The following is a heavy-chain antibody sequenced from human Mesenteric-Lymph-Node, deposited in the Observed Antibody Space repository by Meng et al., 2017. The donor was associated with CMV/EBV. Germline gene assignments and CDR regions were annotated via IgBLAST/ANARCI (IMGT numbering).Heavy chain of an antibody. Sequence: SGPTLAKPTQTLTLTCTFSGFSLHTPGVAVGWVRQPPGKALEWPTLIYFIDDKLYSPSLKNRVTVTKDTPKDQVVLTMTDMDPVDTATYYCAHRPASFYYVSGSYYSFHSWGQGTLVTVSS. CDR2: IYFIDDK. CDR1: GFSLHTPGVA. J-gene: IGHJ4*02. V-gene: IGHV2-5*01. D-gene: IGHD3-10*01. CDR3: AHRPASFYYVSGSYYSFHS.